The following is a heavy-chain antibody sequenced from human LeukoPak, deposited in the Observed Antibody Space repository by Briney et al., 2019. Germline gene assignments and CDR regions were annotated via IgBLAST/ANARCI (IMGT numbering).Heavy chain of an antibody. CDR2: MNPNSANT. CDR3: ARGRIPGGSSWYYFDY. CDR1: GYTFTSYD. J-gene: IGHJ4*02. D-gene: IGHD6-13*01. Sequence: ASVKVSCKASGYTFTSYDINWVRQATGQGLEWMGWMNPNSANTGYAQKFQGRVTMTRNTSISTAYMELSSLRSEDTAVYYCARGRIPGGSSWYYFDYWGQGTLVTVSS. V-gene: IGHV1-8*01.